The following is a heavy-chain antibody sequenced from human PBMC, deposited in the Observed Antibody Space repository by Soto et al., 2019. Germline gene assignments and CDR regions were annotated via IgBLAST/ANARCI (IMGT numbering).Heavy chain of an antibody. Sequence: ASVKVSCQASGYTFPTYGIRWVRQAPGQGLEWMGWISAYNGNTNYAQKLQGRVTMTTDTSTSTAYMELRSLRSVDTAVYYCARVFAAGTFDIWGQGTMVTVSS. CDR3: ARVFAAGTFDI. D-gene: IGHD2-15*01. CDR2: ISAYNGNT. J-gene: IGHJ3*02. CDR1: GYTFPTYG. V-gene: IGHV1-18*01.